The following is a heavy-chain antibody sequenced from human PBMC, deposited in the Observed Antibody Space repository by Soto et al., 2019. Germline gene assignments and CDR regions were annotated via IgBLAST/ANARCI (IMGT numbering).Heavy chain of an antibody. CDR3: ATSNWFDP. V-gene: IGHV4-39*01. CDR1: GGSISSSSYY. CDR2: IYYSGST. Sequence: QLQLQESGPGLVKPSETLSLTCTVSGGSISSSSYYWGWIRQPPGTGLEWIGSIYYSGSTYYNPALKRRVTISVDTSKNQFSLKLTSVTAADTAVYYSATSNWFDPLGQGTLVTVSS. J-gene: IGHJ5*02.